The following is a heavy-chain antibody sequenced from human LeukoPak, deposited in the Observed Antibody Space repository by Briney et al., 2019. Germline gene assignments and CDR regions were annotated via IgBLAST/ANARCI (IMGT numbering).Heavy chain of an antibody. V-gene: IGHV1-46*01. J-gene: IGHJ3*02. D-gene: IGHD3-22*01. CDR1: GYTFTSYY. Sequence: GASVKVSCKASGYTFTSYYMHWVRQAPGQGLEWMGIINPSGGSTSYAQKFQGRVTMTRDTSTSTVYMELSSLRSEDTAVYYCARIFMRINYYDSSGSASDIWGQGTMVTVSS. CDR2: INPSGGST. CDR3: ARIFMRINYYDSSGSASDI.